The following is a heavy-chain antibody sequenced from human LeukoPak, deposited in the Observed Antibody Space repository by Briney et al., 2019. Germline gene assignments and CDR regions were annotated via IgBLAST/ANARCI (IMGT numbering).Heavy chain of an antibody. Sequence: GGSLRLSCAASGFTFSSYAMSWVRQAPGKGLEWVSAISGSGGSTSYADSVKGRFTTSRDNSKNTLYLQMNSLGAEDTAVYHCVKAFDYYVDHWGQGMLVTVSS. CDR1: GFTFSSYA. CDR2: ISGSGGST. V-gene: IGHV3-23*01. CDR3: VKAFDYYVDH. J-gene: IGHJ4*02. D-gene: IGHD3-10*01.